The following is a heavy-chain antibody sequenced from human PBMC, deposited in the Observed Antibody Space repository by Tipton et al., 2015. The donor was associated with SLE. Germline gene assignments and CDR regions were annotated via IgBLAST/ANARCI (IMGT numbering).Heavy chain of an antibody. CDR1: GFSFSEYY. Sequence: SLRLSCGASGFSFSEYYMAWIRQAPGKGLEWVSYITSRDRTVWNADFVEGRFTISRDNTKNTLYLQMDSLTAEDTAVYYCARDMKDYGGTSGLQHWGQGTLVTVSS. CDR3: ARDMKDYGGTSGLQH. CDR2: ITSRDRTV. V-gene: IGHV3-11*04. J-gene: IGHJ1*01. D-gene: IGHD4-23*01.